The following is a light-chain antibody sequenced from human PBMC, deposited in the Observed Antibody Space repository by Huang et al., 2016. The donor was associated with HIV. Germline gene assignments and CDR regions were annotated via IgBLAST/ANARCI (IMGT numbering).Light chain of an antibody. Sequence: EIVLTQSPATLSLSPGERATLSCRASQSVSSYLAWYQLKPGQAPRLLIYDTSNRATGIPAKSGGSGSGTDFTLTISSLEPEDFAVYYCQQRGDWPYTFGQGTKLEIK. V-gene: IGKV3-11*01. CDR2: DTS. CDR3: QQRGDWPYT. J-gene: IGKJ2*01. CDR1: QSVSSY.